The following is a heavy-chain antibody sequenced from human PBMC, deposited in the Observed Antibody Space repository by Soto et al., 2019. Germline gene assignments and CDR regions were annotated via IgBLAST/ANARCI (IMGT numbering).Heavy chain of an antibody. CDR1: GFTFSSYA. V-gene: IGHV3-23*01. CDR3: ARSPGRGSSGEDAFDI. J-gene: IGHJ3*02. CDR2: ISGSGGST. Sequence: GGSLRLSCAASGFTFSSYAMSWVRQAPGKGLEWVSAISGSGGSTYYADSVKGRFTISRDNSKNTLYLQMNSLRAEDTAVYYCARSPGRGSSGEDAFDIWGQGTMVTVSS. D-gene: IGHD6-19*01.